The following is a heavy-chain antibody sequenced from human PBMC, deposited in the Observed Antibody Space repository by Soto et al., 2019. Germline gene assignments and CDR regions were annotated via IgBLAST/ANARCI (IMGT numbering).Heavy chain of an antibody. Sequence: QVQLVESGGGVVQPGRSLRLSCAASGFTLSNYAMHWVRQAPGKGLEWVAVIWYDGSYKYYADSVKGRFTISRDSSKNTLYLQVNSLRADDTAMYYCARTGSGWTFAYWGQGTLVTVSS. CDR3: ARTGSGWTFAY. J-gene: IGHJ4*02. D-gene: IGHD6-19*01. CDR1: GFTLSNYA. CDR2: IWYDGSYK. V-gene: IGHV3-33*01.